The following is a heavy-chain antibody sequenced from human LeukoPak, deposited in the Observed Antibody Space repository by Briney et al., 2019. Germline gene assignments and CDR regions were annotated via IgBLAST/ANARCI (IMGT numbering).Heavy chain of an antibody. CDR1: GFPFNNYW. CDR3: ARAGASGWYAAGWFDP. V-gene: IGHV3-74*01. D-gene: IGHD6-19*01. J-gene: IGHJ5*02. Sequence: LPGGSLRLSCAASGFPFNNYWMRWVRHAPGKGLVWVSSINTDGRTTRYAASVQGRFTISRDNAKNTLYLQMNSLRVDDTAVYYCARAGASGWYAAGWFDPWGQGTLVTVSS. CDR2: INTDGRTT.